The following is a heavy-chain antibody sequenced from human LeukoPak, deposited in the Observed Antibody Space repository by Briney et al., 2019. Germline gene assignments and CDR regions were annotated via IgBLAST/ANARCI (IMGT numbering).Heavy chain of an antibody. CDR1: GGSISSYY. V-gene: IGHV4-4*07. Sequence: SETLSPTCTVSGGSISSYYWSWIRQPAGKGLEWIGRIYTSGSTNYNPSLKSRVTMSVDTSKNQFSLKLSSVTAADTAVYYCARDVRNPKNYYDSSGINWFDPWGQGTLVTVSS. CDR3: ARDVRNPKNYYDSSGINWFDP. CDR2: IYTSGST. D-gene: IGHD3-22*01. J-gene: IGHJ5*02.